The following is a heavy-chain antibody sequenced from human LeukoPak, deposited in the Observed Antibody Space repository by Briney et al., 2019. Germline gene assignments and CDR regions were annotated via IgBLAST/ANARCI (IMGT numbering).Heavy chain of an antibody. D-gene: IGHD5-18*01. CDR2: ISYDGSNK. Sequence: GGSLRLSCAASGFTFSSYGMHWVRQAPGKGLEWVAVISYDGSNKYYADSVKGRFTISRDNSKNTLYLQMNSLRAEDTAVYYCAKDRRSGSGYSYGYYYYYGMDVWGPGTTVTVSS. CDR1: GFTFSSYG. V-gene: IGHV3-30*18. J-gene: IGHJ6*02. CDR3: AKDRRSGSGYSYGYYYYYGMDV.